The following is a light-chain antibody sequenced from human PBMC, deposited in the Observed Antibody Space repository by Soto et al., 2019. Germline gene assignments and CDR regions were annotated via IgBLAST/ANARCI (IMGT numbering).Light chain of an antibody. CDR2: GAS. V-gene: IGKV3-20*01. CDR1: QTVGTTY. J-gene: IGKJ1*01. Sequence: EIVMKQSPATLSVSPGERATLSCRASQTVGTTYLAWYQHKPGQAPRLLIYGASTRATGIPDRFSGSRSGTDFTLTISRLEAEDFAVYFCQLYGSSRWTFGQGTKVDIK. CDR3: QLYGSSRWT.